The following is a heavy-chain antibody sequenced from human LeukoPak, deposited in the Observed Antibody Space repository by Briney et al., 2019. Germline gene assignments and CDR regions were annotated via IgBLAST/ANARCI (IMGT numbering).Heavy chain of an antibody. V-gene: IGHV3-33*01. CDR1: GFTFSTQG. J-gene: IGHJ3*02. Sequence: GGCLRLSCAASGFTFSTQGMHWVRQAPGKGPEWVANIWYDGSNKYYADSVKGRFTISRDNSNNTVYLQMNSLRAEDTAVYYCARLLGYCSGGNCAPGAFDIWGQTTIVTVSS. D-gene: IGHD2-15*01. CDR3: ARLLGYCSGGNCAPGAFDI. CDR2: IWYDGSNK.